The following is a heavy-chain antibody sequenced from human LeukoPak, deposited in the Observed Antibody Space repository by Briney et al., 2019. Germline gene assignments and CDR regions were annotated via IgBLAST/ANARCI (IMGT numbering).Heavy chain of an antibody. V-gene: IGHV4-34*01. CDR1: GGTLSGYY. CDR3: AREGLRNVHNPLGY. J-gene: IGHJ4*02. D-gene: IGHD5-24*01. CDR2: IKEREKT. Sequence: SGTLSLTCAVYGGTLSGYYWSWIRQPPGKGLEWIGEIKEREKTNYNPSLKSRVTISIDTSKNQFSLKLSSVTAADTAVYYCAREGLRNVHNPLGYWGQGTLVTVSP.